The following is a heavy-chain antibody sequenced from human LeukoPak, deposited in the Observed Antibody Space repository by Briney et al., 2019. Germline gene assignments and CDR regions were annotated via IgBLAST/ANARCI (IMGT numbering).Heavy chain of an antibody. Sequence: GGSLRLSCAASGFTFSTYGMHWVRQAPGKGLEWVAVMSSDGRNKYYADSVKGRFTISRDNSKNTVYLQMNSLRTEETAVYYCAKQSAPYSSGWTPMDVWGQGTTVTVSS. J-gene: IGHJ6*02. D-gene: IGHD6-19*01. CDR1: GFTFSTYG. CDR3: AKQSAPYSSGWTPMDV. V-gene: IGHV3-30*18. CDR2: MSSDGRNK.